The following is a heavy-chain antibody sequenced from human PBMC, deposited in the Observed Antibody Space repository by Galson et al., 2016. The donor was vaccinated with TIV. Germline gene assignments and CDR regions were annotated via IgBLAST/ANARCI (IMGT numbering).Heavy chain of an antibody. J-gene: IGHJ4*02. D-gene: IGHD1-26*01. CDR1: GITFNTYT. Sequence: SLRLSCAASGITFNTYTLTWVRQAPGKGLEWVSSISSSSEYIYYAHSVKGRFTISRDNAKNSLYLQMNSLRAEDTAVYFCARVSSALSATNDYWGQGTLVTVSS. V-gene: IGHV3-21*06. CDR2: ISSSSEYI. CDR3: ARVSSALSATNDY.